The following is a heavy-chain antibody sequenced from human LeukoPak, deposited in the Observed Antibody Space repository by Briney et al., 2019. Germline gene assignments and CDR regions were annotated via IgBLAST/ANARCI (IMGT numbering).Heavy chain of an antibody. Sequence: AGGSLRLSCAASGFTFSSYAMHWVRQAPGKGLEWVANIKDDGSEIYYVDSVKGRFTISRDNSKNTLYLQMNSLRAEDTAVYYCAKDRGIAAAGRYYYGMDVWGQGTTVTVSS. J-gene: IGHJ6*02. V-gene: IGHV3-7*03. CDR2: IKDDGSEI. D-gene: IGHD6-13*01. CDR3: AKDRGIAAAGRYYYGMDV. CDR1: GFTFSSYA.